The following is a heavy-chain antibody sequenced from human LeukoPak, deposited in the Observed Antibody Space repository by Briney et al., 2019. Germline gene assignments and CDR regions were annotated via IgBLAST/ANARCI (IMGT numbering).Heavy chain of an antibody. CDR1: GYTFTSYG. CDR3: ARTYYYDSSGYSWDDY. J-gene: IGHJ4*02. V-gene: IGHV1-18*01. CDR2: ISAYNGNT. Sequence: ASVKVSCKASGYTFTSYGISWVRQAPGQGLEWMGWISAYNGNTNYAQKLQGRVTMTTDTSTSTAYMELRSLRSDDTAVYYCARTYYYDSSGYSWDDYWGQGSLVAVSS. D-gene: IGHD3-22*01.